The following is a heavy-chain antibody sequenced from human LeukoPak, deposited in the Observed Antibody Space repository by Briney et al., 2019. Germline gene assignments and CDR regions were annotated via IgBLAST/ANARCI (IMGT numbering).Heavy chain of an antibody. Sequence: SQTLSLTCTVSGGSISSSSYYWSWIRQPGGKGLEWIGGIYTSGSTNYNPSLKSRVTISVDTSKNQFSLKVSSVTAADTAVYYCARDACSSTSCSDAFDIWGQGTMVTVSS. CDR3: ARDACSSTSCSDAFDI. J-gene: IGHJ3*02. D-gene: IGHD2-2*01. CDR1: GGSISSSSYY. V-gene: IGHV4-61*02. CDR2: IYTSGST.